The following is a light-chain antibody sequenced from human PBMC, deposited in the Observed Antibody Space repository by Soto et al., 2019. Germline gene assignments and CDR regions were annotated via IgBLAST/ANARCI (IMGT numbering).Light chain of an antibody. CDR2: DAS. CDR1: QSVSSS. J-gene: IGKJ2*01. Sequence: EIVLTQSPATLSLSPVERATLSCRASQSVSSSLAWYQQKSGQGPRLLIYDASNRATGIPARFSGSGSGTDFTLTISSLEPEDFALYYCHQRANWPPTFGQGTRLEIK. CDR3: HQRANWPPT. V-gene: IGKV3-11*01.